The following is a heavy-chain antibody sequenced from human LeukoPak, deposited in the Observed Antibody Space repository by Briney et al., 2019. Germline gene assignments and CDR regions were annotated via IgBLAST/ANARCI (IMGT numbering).Heavy chain of an antibody. CDR3: AREYSSSSGRAFDI. CDR2: ISSSGSTI. J-gene: IGHJ3*02. CDR1: GFTFSNYA. Sequence: GGSLRLSCAASGFTFSNYAMNWVRQAPGKGLAWVSYISSSGSTIYYADSVKGRFTISRDNAKNSLYLQMNSLRAEDTAVYYCAREYSSSSGRAFDIWAQGTMVTVFS. D-gene: IGHD6-6*01. V-gene: IGHV3-48*03.